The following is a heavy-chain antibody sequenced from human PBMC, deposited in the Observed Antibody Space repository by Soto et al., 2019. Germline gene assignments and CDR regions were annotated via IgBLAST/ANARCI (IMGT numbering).Heavy chain of an antibody. CDR1: GDSINSDKYY. V-gene: IGHV4-39*07. D-gene: IGHD1-26*01. J-gene: IGHJ6*02. CDR2: IYYRGNT. Sequence: TSETLSLTCSVSGDSINSDKYYWGWIRQPPGKGLEWIGSIYYRGNTYYNPSLQTRVTISVDTSKNQFSLKLSSVTAADTAVYYCARDSGWGLADYYGMDVWGQGTTVTVSS. CDR3: ARDSGWGLADYYGMDV.